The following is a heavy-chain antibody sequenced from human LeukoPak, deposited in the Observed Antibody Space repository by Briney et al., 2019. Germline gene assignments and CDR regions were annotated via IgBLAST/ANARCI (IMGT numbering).Heavy chain of an antibody. J-gene: IGHJ6*03. V-gene: IGHV3-9*01. CDR3: ARGKRNSGGAYYYYYMDV. D-gene: IGHD2-15*01. CDR1: GFTFDDYA. CDR2: ISWNSGTI. Sequence: GGSLRLSCAASGFTFDDYAMHWVRQAPGKGLEWVSGISWNSGTIYYADSVKGRFTISRDNAKNSLYLQMDSLRAEDTAVYYCARGKRNSGGAYYYYYMDVWGKGTTVTVSS.